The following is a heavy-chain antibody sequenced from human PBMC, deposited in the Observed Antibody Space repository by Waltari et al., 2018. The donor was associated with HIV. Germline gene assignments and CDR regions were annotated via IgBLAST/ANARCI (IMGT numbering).Heavy chain of an antibody. Sequence: QVQLVESGGGVVQPGRSLRLSCAASGFTLGTYGMHWVRQAPGKGLEWEAFIAYDGDNKYYADSVKGRCTLSRDNSKNTVYLQINSLRAEDSAVYYCAKDKGGVTYIFDYWGQGTLVTVSS. V-gene: IGHV3-30*18. D-gene: IGHD1-1*01. CDR3: AKDKGGVTYIFDY. CDR1: GFTLGTYG. CDR2: IAYDGDNK. J-gene: IGHJ4*02.